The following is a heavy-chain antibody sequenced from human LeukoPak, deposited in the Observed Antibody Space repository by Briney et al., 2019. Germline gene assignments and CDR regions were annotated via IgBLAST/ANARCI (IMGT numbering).Heavy chain of an antibody. D-gene: IGHD6-6*01. Sequence: ASVKVSCKASGYTFTGYYMHWVRQAPGQGLEWMGWINPNSGDTNYAQKFQGRVTMTRDTSISTAYMELGRLRSDDTAVYYCARDSSGNTYYYYYYMDVWGKGTMVTVSS. CDR1: GYTFTGYY. CDR3: ARDSSGNTYYYYYYMDV. CDR2: INPNSGDT. J-gene: IGHJ6*03. V-gene: IGHV1-2*02.